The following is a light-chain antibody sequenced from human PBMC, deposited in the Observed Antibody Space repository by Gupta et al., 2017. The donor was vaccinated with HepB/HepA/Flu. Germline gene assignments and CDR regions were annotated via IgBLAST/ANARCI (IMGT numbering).Light chain of an antibody. CDR1: QSVGSN. J-gene: IGKJ1*01. CDR2: GAS. Sequence: TVMTQPPATLSLSPRERPTLSCRARQSVGSNLAWYQQKRCQAPRLLIHGASTRATGIPARFSGSGSGTDFTLTISSRQSEDFAVYYCHQYNNWPPWTFGQGTKVESK. CDR3: HQYNNWPPWT. V-gene: IGKV3D-15*01.